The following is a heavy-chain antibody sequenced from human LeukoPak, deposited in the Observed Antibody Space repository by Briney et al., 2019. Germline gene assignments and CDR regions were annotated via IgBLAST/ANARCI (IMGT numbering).Heavy chain of an antibody. V-gene: IGHV3-43*02. Sequence: GGSLRLSCVASGLNFDDSARHWVRQAPGKGLEWVSLISSDGGSTFSADSVKGRFSISTDNSKNSLYLQMNSLRSEDTAMYYCAKESGKFDYWGQGTLVAVSS. CDR2: ISSDGGST. J-gene: IGHJ4*02. CDR3: AKESGKFDY. CDR1: GLNFDDSA.